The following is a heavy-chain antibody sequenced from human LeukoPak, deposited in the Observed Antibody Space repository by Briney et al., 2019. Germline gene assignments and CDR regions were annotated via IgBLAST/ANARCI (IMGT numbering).Heavy chain of an antibody. CDR3: ARGGVVVVATDFDY. V-gene: IGHV4-39*07. CDR1: GGSISSSSYY. CDR2: IYYSGST. D-gene: IGHD3-22*01. J-gene: IGHJ4*02. Sequence: PETLSLTCTVSGGSISSSSYYWGWILQPPGKGLEWIGSIYYSGSTYYNPSLKSRVTISVDTSKNRFSLKLSSVTAADTAVYYCARGGVVVVATDFDYWGQGTLVTVSS.